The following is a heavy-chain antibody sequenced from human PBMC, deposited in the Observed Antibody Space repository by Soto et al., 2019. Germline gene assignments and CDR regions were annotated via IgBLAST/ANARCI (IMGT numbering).Heavy chain of an antibody. CDR1: GGSISKSDSY. CDR2: IYYTGST. J-gene: IGHJ2*01. V-gene: IGHV4-39*01. CDR3: ARRGNHWYFDL. Sequence: QLRLQESGPGLVKPPETLSLTCTVSGGSISKSDSYWGWIRQPPGKGLEWIGSIYYTGSTYYNPSLKSRVTISVDTSKNQFFLKLNSVTAADTSLYYRARRGNHWYFDLWGRGTLVTVSS.